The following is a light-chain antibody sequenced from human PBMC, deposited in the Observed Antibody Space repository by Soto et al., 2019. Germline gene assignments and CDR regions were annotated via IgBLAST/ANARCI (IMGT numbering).Light chain of an antibody. J-gene: IGLJ1*01. CDR2: YVS. Sequence: QSALTQLRSVSGATGQSVTISCTGTSSDVGTYDFVSWYQQHPGKAPRLMIFYVSERPSGVPDRFSGSKSGNPASLTISGLQAEDKADYYCCLYAVTVYVFGTGTKATVL. V-gene: IGLV2-11*01. CDR1: SSDVGTYDF. CDR3: CLYAVTVYV.